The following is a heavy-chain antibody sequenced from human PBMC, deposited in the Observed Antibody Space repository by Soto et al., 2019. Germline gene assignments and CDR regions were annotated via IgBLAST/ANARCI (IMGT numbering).Heavy chain of an antibody. CDR1: GGTFSSYT. CDR3: ARARVGVATMEAWFDP. CDR2: IIPILGIA. J-gene: IGHJ5*02. Sequence: QVQLVQSGAEVKKPGSSVKVSCKASGGTFSSYTISWVRQAPGQGLEWMGRIIPILGIANYAQKFQGRVKITADKSTSTAYMELSSLRSEDTAVYYCARARVGVATMEAWFDPWGQGTLVTVSS. V-gene: IGHV1-69*02. D-gene: IGHD5-12*01.